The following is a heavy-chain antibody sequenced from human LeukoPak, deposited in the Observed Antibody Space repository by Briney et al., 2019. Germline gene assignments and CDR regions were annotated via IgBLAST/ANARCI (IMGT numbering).Heavy chain of an antibody. V-gene: IGHV3-7*01. J-gene: IGHJ4*02. CDR2: IKQDGSEK. Sequence: GGSLRLSCAVSEFTFSSYWMTWVRQAPGKGLEWVANIKQDGSEKYYVDSVKGRFTISRDNAKNSLYLQMNSLRAEDTAVYYCARGSPERYDFWSGYHTPYYFDYWGQGTLVTVSS. CDR1: EFTFSSYW. D-gene: IGHD3-3*01. CDR3: ARGSPERYDFWSGYHTPYYFDY.